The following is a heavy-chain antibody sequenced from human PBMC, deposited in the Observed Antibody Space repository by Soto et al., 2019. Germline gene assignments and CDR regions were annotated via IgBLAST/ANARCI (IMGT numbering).Heavy chain of an antibody. Sequence: QVQLVESGGGVVQPGRSLRLSCAASGFTFSSYAMHWVRQAPGKGLEWVAVISYDGSNKYYADSVKGRFTISRDNSKNTLYLQMNSLRAEDTAVYYCARSRSGEPLDAFDIWGQGTMVTVSS. CDR2: ISYDGSNK. J-gene: IGHJ3*02. CDR3: ARSRSGEPLDAFDI. CDR1: GFTFSSYA. D-gene: IGHD2-15*01. V-gene: IGHV3-30-3*01.